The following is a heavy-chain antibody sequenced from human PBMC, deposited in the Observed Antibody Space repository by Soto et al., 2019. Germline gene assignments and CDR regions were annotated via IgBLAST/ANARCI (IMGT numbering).Heavy chain of an antibody. Sequence: WIRQPPGKGLEWVSGISGGGGSTYYADSVKGRFTISRDSSKNTLYLQMNSLRAEDTAVYYCAKSEQWLLPFDYWGQGTLVTVSS. J-gene: IGHJ4*02. V-gene: IGHV3-23*01. CDR2: ISGGGGST. D-gene: IGHD6-19*01. CDR3: AKSEQWLLPFDY.